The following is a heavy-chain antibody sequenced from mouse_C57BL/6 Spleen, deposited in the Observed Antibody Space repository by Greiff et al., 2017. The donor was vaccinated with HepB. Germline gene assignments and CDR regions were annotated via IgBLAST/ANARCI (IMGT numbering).Heavy chain of an antibody. J-gene: IGHJ4*01. CDR2: INPNNGGT. Sequence: EVQLQQSGPELVKPGASVKISCKASGYTFTDYYMNWVKQSHGKSLEWIGDINPNNGGTSYNQKFKGKATLTVDKSSSTAYMELRSLTSEDSAVYYCADVLRGAMDYWGQGTSVTVSS. V-gene: IGHV1-26*01. CDR3: ADVLRGAMDY. D-gene: IGHD1-1*01. CDR1: GYTFTDYY.